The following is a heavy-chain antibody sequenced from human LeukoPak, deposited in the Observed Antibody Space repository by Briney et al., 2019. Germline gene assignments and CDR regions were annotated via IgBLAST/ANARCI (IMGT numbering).Heavy chain of an antibody. CDR1: GVTFSSYG. J-gene: IGHJ4*02. V-gene: IGHV3-33*01. D-gene: IGHD6-13*01. CDR3: ARNSYSSSWIDDY. Sequence: GGSLRLSCAASGVTFSSYGMHWVRQAPGSELEWVALIWYDGSNKYYADSVKGRFTISRDNSKNTLYLQMNSLRAEDTAVYYCARNSYSSSWIDDYWGQGSLVTVSS. CDR2: IWYDGSNK.